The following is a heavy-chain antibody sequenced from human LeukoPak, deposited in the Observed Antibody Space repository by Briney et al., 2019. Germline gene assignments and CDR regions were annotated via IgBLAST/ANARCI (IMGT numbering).Heavy chain of an antibody. CDR3: ARDKGWPTVSPIDY. Sequence: GGSLRLSCATSGFAFSSYYMAWVRQAPGQGLEWVANIKEDGSETHYVDAVQGRFTISRDNDKKSLSLQMNSLRVEDTAVYYCARDKGWPTVSPIDYWGQGTLVIVSS. CDR1: GFAFSSYY. CDR2: IKEDGSET. D-gene: IGHD4-17*01. V-gene: IGHV3-7*01. J-gene: IGHJ4*02.